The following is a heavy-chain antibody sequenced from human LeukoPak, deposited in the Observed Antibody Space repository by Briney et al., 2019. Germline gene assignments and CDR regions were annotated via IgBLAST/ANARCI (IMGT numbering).Heavy chain of an antibody. Sequence: SETLSLTCTVSGGSISSYNWSWIRQPPGKGLEWIGYIYYSGSTNYNPSLKSRVTISVDTYKNQLSLKLRSVTAADTAVYFCAREASRAGTYYFDYWGQGTLLTVSS. CDR2: IYYSGST. D-gene: IGHD3-10*01. CDR3: AREASRAGTYYFDY. CDR1: GGSISSYN. V-gene: IGHV4-59*01. J-gene: IGHJ4*02.